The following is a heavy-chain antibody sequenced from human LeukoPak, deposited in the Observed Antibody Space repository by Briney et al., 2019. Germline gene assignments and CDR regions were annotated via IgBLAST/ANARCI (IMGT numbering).Heavy chain of an antibody. CDR3: ASEGVPTANGAYNWFGP. Sequence: ASVKVSCKASGYTFTSYYMHWVRQPPGQGLEWVGGISAYNGHTNTAQKRQGRVTLSSDTSTRTVHMELSSLSSEDTAMYYCASEGVPTANGAYNWFGPWGQGTLVTVSS. J-gene: IGHJ5*02. V-gene: IGHV1-46*01. CDR2: ISAYNGHT. D-gene: IGHD5-12*01. CDR1: GYTFTSYY.